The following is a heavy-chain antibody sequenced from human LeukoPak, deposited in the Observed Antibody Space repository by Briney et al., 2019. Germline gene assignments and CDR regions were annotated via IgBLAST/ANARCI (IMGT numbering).Heavy chain of an antibody. CDR3: AIGGYSSRFDP. CDR2: IIPIFGTA. Sequence: SVKVSCKASGYTFTNYYMHWVRQAPGQGLEWMGGIIPIFGTANYAQKFQGRVTITADKSTSTAYMELSSLRSEDTAVYYCAIGGYSSRFDPWGQGTLVTVSS. D-gene: IGHD5-18*01. J-gene: IGHJ5*02. CDR1: GYTFTNYY. V-gene: IGHV1-69*06.